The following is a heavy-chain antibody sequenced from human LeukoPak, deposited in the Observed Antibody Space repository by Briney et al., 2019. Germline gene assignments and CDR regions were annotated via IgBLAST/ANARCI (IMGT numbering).Heavy chain of an antibody. V-gene: IGHV4-31*03. CDR1: GGSISNGGYY. Sequence: SETLSLTCTVAGGSISNGGYYWSWIRQHPGKGLEWIAYIYDSGTTYYNPALQSRVTMSVDLSDNHFSLRMRSMTAADTAVYFCARGGDRRGFDYWGQGTLVTVSS. D-gene: IGHD1-14*01. CDR3: ARGGDRRGFDY. J-gene: IGHJ4*02. CDR2: IYDSGTT.